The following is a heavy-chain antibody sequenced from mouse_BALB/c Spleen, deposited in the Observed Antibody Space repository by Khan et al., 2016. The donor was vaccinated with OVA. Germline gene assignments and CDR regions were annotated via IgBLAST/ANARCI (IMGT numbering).Heavy chain of an antibody. V-gene: IGHV1-76*01. CDR2: IYPGTDNT. J-gene: IGHJ2*02. CDR1: GYIFTSYW. CDR3: AREEALYYFDY. Sequence: QIQLVQSGAELVRPGASVKLSCKTSGYIFTSYWIHWVKQRSGQGLEWIARIYPGTDNTYYNEKLKDKATLTADKSSSTAYLQLNSLKSEDSAVYFCAREEALYYFDYWGQGTSLTVSS. D-gene: IGHD1-1*01.